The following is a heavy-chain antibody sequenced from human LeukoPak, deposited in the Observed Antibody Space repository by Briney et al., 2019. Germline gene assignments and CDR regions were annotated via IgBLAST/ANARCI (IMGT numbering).Heavy chain of an antibody. CDR3: AKGGLWFGKNDY. Sequence: GGSLRLSCAASGFTFSTYAMSWVRQALGKGLEWVSAISGSGDSTYYADSVKGRFTISRDNSKDTLYLQMNSLRAEDTAVYYCAKGGLWFGKNDYWGQGTLVTVSS. J-gene: IGHJ4*02. CDR2: ISGSGDST. V-gene: IGHV3-23*01. CDR1: GFTFSTYA. D-gene: IGHD3-10*01.